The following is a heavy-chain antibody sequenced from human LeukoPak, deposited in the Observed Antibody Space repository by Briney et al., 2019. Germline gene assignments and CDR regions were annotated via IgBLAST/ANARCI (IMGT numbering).Heavy chain of an antibody. CDR3: ARGSGSFHY. CDR2: RYYSGST. J-gene: IGHJ4*02. CDR1: GGSISSYY. D-gene: IGHD3-10*01. V-gene: IGHV4-59*01. Sequence: SETLSLTCGVSGGSISSYYWSWIRQPPEKGLEWIGYRYYSGSTNYNPSLKSRVTISVDTSKNQFSLKLSSVTAADTAVYYCARGSGSFHYWGQGTLVTVSS.